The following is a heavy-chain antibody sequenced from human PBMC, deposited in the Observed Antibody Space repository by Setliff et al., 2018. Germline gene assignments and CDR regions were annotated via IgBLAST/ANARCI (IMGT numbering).Heavy chain of an antibody. CDR1: GGPISSSSYY. V-gene: IGHV4-39*01. CDR2: IFYDGNS. Sequence: SETLSLTCSASGGPISSSSYYWVWIRQPPGKGLEWLGAIFYDGNSYYNTSLKGRVTMSVDTSKNVFSLKLRSVTAADTSVYYCARQMSPPGMARARGFNWFDPWGQGTQVTVSS. J-gene: IGHJ5*02. D-gene: IGHD3-10*01. CDR3: ARQMSPPGMARARGFNWFDP.